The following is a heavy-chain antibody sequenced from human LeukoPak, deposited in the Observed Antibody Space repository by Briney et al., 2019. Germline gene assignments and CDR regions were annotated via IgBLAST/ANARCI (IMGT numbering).Heavy chain of an antibody. CDR2: IRTSSSTI. CDR1: GFTFSSYT. V-gene: IGHV3-48*01. J-gene: IGHJ4*02. Sequence: GGSLRLSCTASGFTFSSYTMNWVRQAPGKGLEWVSYIRTSSSTISYADSVKGRFTISRDNAKSSLYLLMDSLRAEDTAVYYCARTHSSSWTGDFDYWGQGTLVTVSS. D-gene: IGHD6-13*01. CDR3: ARTHSSSWTGDFDY.